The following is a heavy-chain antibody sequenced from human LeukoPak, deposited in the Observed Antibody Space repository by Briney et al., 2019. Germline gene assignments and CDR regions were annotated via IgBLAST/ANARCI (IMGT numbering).Heavy chain of an antibody. D-gene: IGHD4-17*01. CDR1: GGSISSYY. CDR2: IYYSGNT. J-gene: IGHJ6*02. CDR3: ARHSYGDYAGNYVMDV. Sequence: PSETLSLTCTVSGGSISSYYWSWIRQPPGKGLEWIGYIYYSGNTNYNPPLKSRVTISVDTSKNQFSLKLSSVTAADTAVYYCARHSYGDYAGNYVMDVWGQGTTVTVSS. V-gene: IGHV4-59*08.